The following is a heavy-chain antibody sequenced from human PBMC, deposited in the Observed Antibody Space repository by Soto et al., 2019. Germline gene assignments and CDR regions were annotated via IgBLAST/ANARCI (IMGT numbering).Heavy chain of an antibody. D-gene: IGHD1-26*01. J-gene: IGHJ5*02. CDR2: IVPTLRIT. V-gene: IGHV1-69*02. CDR1: GGTSTIYT. CDR3: AADKYGAGRVGVHS. Sequence: QVQLVQSGAEVKKPGASLRVSCETSGGTSTIYTITWVRQAPGQGLQWMGRIVPTLRITNYAQEFQGRLTITADSSTSTAHIEPTSLTSEDTAVYYCAADKYGAGRVGVHSWGQGTLVTVSS.